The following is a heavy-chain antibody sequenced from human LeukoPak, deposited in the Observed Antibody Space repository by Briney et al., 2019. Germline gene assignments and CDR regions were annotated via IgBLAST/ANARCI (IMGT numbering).Heavy chain of an antibody. Sequence: SQTLSLTCTVSGGSISSGGYYWSWIRQHPGKGLEWIGYIYYSGSTYYNPSLKSRVTISVDTSKNQFSLKLSSVTAADTAVYYCARGTMVRGSQYRYYFDYRGQGTLVTVSS. CDR2: IYYSGST. CDR1: GGSISSGGYY. V-gene: IGHV4-31*03. J-gene: IGHJ4*02. CDR3: ARGTMVRGSQYRYYFDY. D-gene: IGHD3-10*01.